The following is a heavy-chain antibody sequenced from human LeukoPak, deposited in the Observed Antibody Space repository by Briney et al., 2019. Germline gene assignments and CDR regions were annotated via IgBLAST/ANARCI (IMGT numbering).Heavy chain of an antibody. CDR3: ARHLPSTTGRSYFDY. V-gene: IGHV4-61*05. CDR1: GGSISSSSYY. D-gene: IGHD1-1*01. Sequence: SETLSLTCTVSGGSISSSSYYWGWIRQPPGKGLEWIGYIYYSGSTNYNPSLKSRVTISVDTSKNQFSLKLSSVTAADTAVYYCARHLPSTTGRSYFDYWGQGTLVTVSS. J-gene: IGHJ4*02. CDR2: IYYSGST.